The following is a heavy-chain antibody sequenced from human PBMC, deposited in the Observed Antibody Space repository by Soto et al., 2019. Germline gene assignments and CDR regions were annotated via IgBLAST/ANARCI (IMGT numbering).Heavy chain of an antibody. CDR1: GGSISSYY. D-gene: IGHD6-13*01. J-gene: IGHJ4*02. CDR2: IYYSGST. CDR3: ARDGYSRPFDY. Sequence: NPSATLSLTCTVSGGSISSYYWSWIRQPPGKGLEWIGYIYYSGSTNYNPSLKSRVTISVDTSKNQFSLELSSVTAADTAVYYCARDGYSRPFDYWGQGTLVTVSS. V-gene: IGHV4-59*01.